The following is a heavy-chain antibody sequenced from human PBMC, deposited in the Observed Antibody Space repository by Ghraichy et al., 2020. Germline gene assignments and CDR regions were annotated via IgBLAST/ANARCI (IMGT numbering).Heavy chain of an antibody. V-gene: IGHV3-23*01. CDR3: AKDRALGGGSCFDY. Sequence: GGSLRLSCAASGFTFSSYAMSWVRQAPGKGLEWVSAISGSGASTYYAVSVNGRFIISRDNSKNTLYLQMNSLRAEDTAVYYCAKDRALGGGSCFDYWGQGALVTVSS. J-gene: IGHJ4*02. D-gene: IGHD2-15*01. CDR1: GFTFSSYA. CDR2: ISGSGAST.